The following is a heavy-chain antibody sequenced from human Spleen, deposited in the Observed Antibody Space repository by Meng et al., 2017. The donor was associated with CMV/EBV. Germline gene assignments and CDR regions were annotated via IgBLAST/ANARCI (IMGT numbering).Heavy chain of an antibody. V-gene: IGHV1-2*02. Sequence: ASVKVSCKASGYTFTGYYIHWVRQAPGQGLDWMGWINPNSGGTKYAEKFEGRVTMTRDTSISTAYMAVSRLRSDDTAVYYCARGQRDYYDSSGTPWDVWGQGTTVTVSS. CDR3: ARGQRDYYDSSGTPWDV. D-gene: IGHD3-22*01. CDR2: INPNSGGT. CDR1: GYTFTGYY. J-gene: IGHJ6*02.